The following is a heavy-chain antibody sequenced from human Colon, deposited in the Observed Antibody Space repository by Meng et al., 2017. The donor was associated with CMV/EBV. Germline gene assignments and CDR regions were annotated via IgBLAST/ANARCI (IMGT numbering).Heavy chain of an antibody. CDR2: ISSSGGST. CDR3: AREARYSGDSGTSSAMDV. V-gene: IGHV3-48*03. Sequence: GESLKISCAVSGFTFSSYEMNWVRQAPGKGLEWVSYISSSGGSTYYADSAKGRFTISRDNAKNSLYLQMNGLRAEDTAVYYCAREARYSGDSGTSSAMDVWGQGTTVTVSS. D-gene: IGHD2-2*01. J-gene: IGHJ6*02. CDR1: GFTFSSYE.